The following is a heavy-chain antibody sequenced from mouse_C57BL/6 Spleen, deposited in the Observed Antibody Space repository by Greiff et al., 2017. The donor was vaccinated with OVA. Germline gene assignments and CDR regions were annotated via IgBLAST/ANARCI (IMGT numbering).Heavy chain of an antibody. CDR2: IRNKANNHAT. CDR1: GFTFSDAW. J-gene: IGHJ2*01. V-gene: IGHV6-6*01. CDR3: TRGATTAYYFDY. D-gene: IGHD1-2*01. Sequence: EVKVVESGGGLVQPGGSMKLSCAASGFTFSDAWMDWVRQSPEKGLEWVAEIRNKANNHATYYAESVKGRFTISRDDSKSSVYLQMNSLRAEDTGIYYCTRGATTAYYFDYWGQGTTLTVSS.